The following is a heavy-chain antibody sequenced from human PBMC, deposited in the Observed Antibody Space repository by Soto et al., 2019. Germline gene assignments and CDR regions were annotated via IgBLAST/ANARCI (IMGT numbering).Heavy chain of an antibody. J-gene: IGHJ4*02. CDR3: ARAVPGIAAAGGIEY. CDR1: GYSISSGYY. D-gene: IGHD6-13*01. Sequence: PSETLSLTSAVSGYSISSGYYWGWIRQPPGRGLEWIGSIYHSGTTYYNPSLKSRVTISVDTSKNQFSLKLSSVTDADTAVYYCARAVPGIAAAGGIEYWGQGTLVTVSS. V-gene: IGHV4-38-2*01. CDR2: IYHSGTT.